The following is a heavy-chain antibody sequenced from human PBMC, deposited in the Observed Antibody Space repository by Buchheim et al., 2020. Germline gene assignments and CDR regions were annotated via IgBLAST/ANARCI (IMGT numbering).Heavy chain of an antibody. CDR3: AAYSSWYRFALVGWFDP. V-gene: IGHV4-39*01. CDR1: GGSISSSSYY. CDR2: IYYSGST. D-gene: IGHD6-13*01. J-gene: IGHJ5*02. Sequence: QLQLQESGPGLVKPSETLSLTCTVSGGSISSSSYYWGWIRQPPGKGLEWIGSIYYSGSTYYNPSLKSRVTISVDTSKNQFSLKLSSVTAADTAVYYCAAYSSWYRFALVGWFDPWGQGTL.